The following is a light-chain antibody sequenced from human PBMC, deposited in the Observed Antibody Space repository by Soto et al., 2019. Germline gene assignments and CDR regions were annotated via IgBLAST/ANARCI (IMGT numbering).Light chain of an antibody. Sequence: QLVLTQPPSASGTPGQRITISCSGSSSNLGPDTLSWYQQLPGTAPKLLIYSNNQRPSGVPDRFSGSKSGTSASLAISGLQSEDEADYYCAAWDDSLYGWVFGGGTKLTVL. J-gene: IGLJ3*02. V-gene: IGLV1-44*01. CDR3: AAWDDSLYGWV. CDR1: SSNLGPDT. CDR2: SNN.